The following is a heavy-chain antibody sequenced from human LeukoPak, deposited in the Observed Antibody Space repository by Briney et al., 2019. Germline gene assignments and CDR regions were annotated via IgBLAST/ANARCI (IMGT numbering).Heavy chain of an antibody. CDR2: IYYSGST. J-gene: IGHJ4*02. Sequence: KPSETLSLTCTVSGGSISSSSYYWGWIRQPPGKGLEWIGSIYYSGSTYYNPSLKSRVTISVDTSKNQFSLKLSSVTAADTAVYYCASLSSSSVNFDFWGQGTLVTVSS. CDR3: ASLSSSSVNFDF. D-gene: IGHD6-6*01. CDR1: GGSISSSSYY. V-gene: IGHV4-39*01.